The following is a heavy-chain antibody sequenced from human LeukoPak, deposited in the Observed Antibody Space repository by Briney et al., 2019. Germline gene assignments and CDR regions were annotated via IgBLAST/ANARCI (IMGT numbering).Heavy chain of an antibody. CDR1: GLTFTKYW. J-gene: IGHJ4*02. Sequence: PGGSLRLSCAASGLTFTKYWMHWVRQAPGKGLMWVSRVDFDGTGTTYADSVRGRFTISRDNAKNTVYLQMNSLRAEDTAVYFCATGLGFYHDYWGQGTLVTVSS. D-gene: IGHD2/OR15-2a*01. CDR3: ATGLGFYHDY. V-gene: IGHV3-74*03. CDR2: VDFDGTGT.